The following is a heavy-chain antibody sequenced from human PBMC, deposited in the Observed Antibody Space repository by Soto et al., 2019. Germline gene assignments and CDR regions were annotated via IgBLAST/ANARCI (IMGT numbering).Heavy chain of an antibody. J-gene: IGHJ5*02. CDR3: ARAYNDYSHPRFDP. CDR2: IIPIFGTA. Sequence: SVKVSCKASGGTFSSYAISWVRQAPGQGLEWMGGIIPIFGTANYAQKFQGRVTMTRDTSTSTVYMELSSLRSEDTAVYYCARAYNDYSHPRFDPWGQGTLVTVSS. D-gene: IGHD4-4*01. CDR1: GGTFSSYA. V-gene: IGHV1-69*05.